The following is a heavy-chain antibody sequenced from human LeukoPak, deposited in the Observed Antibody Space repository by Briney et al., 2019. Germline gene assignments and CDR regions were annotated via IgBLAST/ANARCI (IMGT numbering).Heavy chain of an antibody. J-gene: IGHJ3*02. V-gene: IGHV4-34*01. D-gene: IGHD2-15*01. Sequence: KPSETLSLTCAVYGGSFSGYYWSWIRQPPGKGLEWIGEINHSGSTNYNPSLKSRVTISVDTSKNQFSLKLSSVTAADTAVYYCARGPIVVVVAATGVFDIWAQGPMVTVSS. CDR2: INHSGST. CDR3: ARGPIVVVVAATGVFDI. CDR1: GGSFSGYY.